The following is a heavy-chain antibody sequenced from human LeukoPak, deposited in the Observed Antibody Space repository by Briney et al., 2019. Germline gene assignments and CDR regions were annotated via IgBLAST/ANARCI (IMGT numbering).Heavy chain of an antibody. D-gene: IGHD3-9*01. CDR2: IYYSGST. V-gene: IGHV4-39*07. CDR1: GGSISSSSYY. Sequence: SETLSLTCTVSGGSISSSSYYWGWIRQPPGKGLEWIGSIYYSGSTYYNPSLKSRVTISVDTSKNQFSLKLSSVTAADTAVYYCVRTISATIENWGQGTLVTVSS. CDR3: VRTISATIEN. J-gene: IGHJ4*02.